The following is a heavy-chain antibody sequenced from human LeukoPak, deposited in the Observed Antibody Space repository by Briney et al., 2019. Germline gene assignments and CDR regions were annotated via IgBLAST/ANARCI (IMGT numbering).Heavy chain of an antibody. V-gene: IGHV4-39*07. CDR3: ARFVDTYSSNWYVGRYYFDY. J-gene: IGHJ4*02. Sequence: PSETLSLTCTVSGGSISSSSYYWGWIRQPPGKGLEWIGSIYYSGSTYYNPSLKSRVTISVDTSKNQFSLKLSSVTAADTAVYYCARFVDTYSSNWYVGRYYFDYWGQGTLVTVSS. CDR2: IYYSGST. D-gene: IGHD6-13*01. CDR1: GGSISSSSYY.